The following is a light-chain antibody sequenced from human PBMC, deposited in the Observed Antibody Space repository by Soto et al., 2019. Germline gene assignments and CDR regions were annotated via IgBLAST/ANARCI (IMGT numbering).Light chain of an antibody. CDR3: QQLTDWPPQWT. V-gene: IGKV3D-20*02. J-gene: IGKJ1*01. CDR1: QSVRSNF. CDR2: DAS. Sequence: EIVLTHSPGTLSLSPWEIATLSCRASQSVRSNFLAWYQQKPGQAPRLLIYDASSRATGIPARFSGSGSGTDFTLTISSLEPEDFAVYYCQQLTDWPPQWTFGQGTKVDIK.